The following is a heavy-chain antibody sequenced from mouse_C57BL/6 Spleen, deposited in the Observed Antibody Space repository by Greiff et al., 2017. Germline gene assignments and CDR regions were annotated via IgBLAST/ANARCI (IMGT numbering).Heavy chain of an antibody. CDR3: ARLDYYGSIPAMDY. D-gene: IGHD1-1*01. CDR2: INPNNGGT. CDR1: GYTFTDYN. Sequence: EVQLQQSGPELVKPGASVKIPCKASGYTFTDYNMDWVKQSHGKSLEWIGDINPNNGGTIYNQKFKGKATLTVDKSSSTAYMELRSLTSEDTAVYYCARLDYYGSIPAMDYWGQGTSVTVSS. J-gene: IGHJ4*01. V-gene: IGHV1-18*01.